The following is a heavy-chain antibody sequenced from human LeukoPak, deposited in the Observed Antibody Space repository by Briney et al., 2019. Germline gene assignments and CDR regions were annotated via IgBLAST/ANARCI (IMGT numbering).Heavy chain of an antibody. CDR2: IYYSGST. D-gene: IGHD6-19*01. J-gene: IGHJ4*02. CDR1: GGSISSGGYY. CDR3: ARSISYSSGWYVDY. Sequence: NPSQTLSLTCTVSGGSISSGGYYWSWIRRHPGKGLEWIGYIYYSGSTYYNPSLKSRVTISVDTSKNQFSLKLSSVTAADTAVYYCARSISYSSGWYVDYWGQGTLVTVSS. V-gene: IGHV4-31*03.